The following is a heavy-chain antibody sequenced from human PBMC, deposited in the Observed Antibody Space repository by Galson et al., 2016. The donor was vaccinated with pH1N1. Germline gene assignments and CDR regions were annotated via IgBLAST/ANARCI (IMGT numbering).Heavy chain of an antibody. CDR3: ARGFSGYDRLEYYQNGMDV. CDR1: GGTFTNYA. V-gene: IGHV1-69*13. J-gene: IGHJ6*02. CDR2: LIPILGTP. D-gene: IGHD5-12*01. Sequence: SVKVSCKASGGTFTNYAINWVRQAPGQGLEWMGGLIPILGTPDYAQTLQGRGTITADENTNTAYMEMSSLRAEHPAVYYCARGFSGYDRLEYYQNGMDVWGQGTPVTVSS.